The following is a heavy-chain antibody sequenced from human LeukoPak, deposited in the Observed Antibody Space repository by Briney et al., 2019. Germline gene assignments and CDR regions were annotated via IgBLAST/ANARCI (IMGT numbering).Heavy chain of an antibody. V-gene: IGHV5-51*01. J-gene: IGHJ3*02. CDR3: ARRGSSKPADGPHAFDI. CDR2: IYPGDSDT. CDR1: GYCFSSYW. Sequence: GESLKISCQGAGYCFSSYWIAWVGQMPGRGLEWMGIIYPGDSDTRYSPSFQGQVTISADKSISTAYLHWSSLKASDTAMYYCARRGSSKPADGPHAFDIWGQGTMVTVSS. D-gene: IGHD4-11*01.